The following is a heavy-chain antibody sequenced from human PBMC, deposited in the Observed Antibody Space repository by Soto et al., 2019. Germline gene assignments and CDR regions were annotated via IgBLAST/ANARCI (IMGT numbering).Heavy chain of an antibody. J-gene: IGHJ4*02. V-gene: IGHV1-18*01. CDR3: ARDLGYYASGRPTPIYFDY. CDR1: GYTFTSYG. Sequence: ASVKVSCKASGYTFTSYGISWVRQAPGQGLEWMGWISAYNGNTNYAQKLQGRVTMTTDTSTSTAYMELRSLRSDDTAVYYCARDLGYYASGRPTPIYFDYWGQGNLVTVSX. CDR2: ISAYNGNT. D-gene: IGHD3-10*01.